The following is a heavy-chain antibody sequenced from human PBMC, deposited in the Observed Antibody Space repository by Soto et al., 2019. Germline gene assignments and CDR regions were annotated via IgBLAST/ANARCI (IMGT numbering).Heavy chain of an antibody. J-gene: IGHJ6*02. CDR3: ASGYRSGGRCYYYGMDV. D-gene: IGHD2-15*01. V-gene: IGHV3-33*01. Sequence: QVQLVESGGGVVQPGRSLRLSCAASGFTFSSYGMHWVRQAPGKGLEWVAVIWYDGSNKYYADSVKGRFTISRDNSKNTLYLQMNSLRAEDSAVYYCASGYRSGGRCYYYGMDVWGQGTTVTVSS. CDR1: GFTFSSYG. CDR2: IWYDGSNK.